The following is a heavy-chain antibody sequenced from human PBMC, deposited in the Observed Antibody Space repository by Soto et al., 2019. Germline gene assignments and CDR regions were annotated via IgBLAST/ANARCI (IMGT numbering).Heavy chain of an antibody. V-gene: IGHV3-7*01. D-gene: IGHD3-22*01. CDR3: ARPVYYYDSSGYPY. Sequence: WGSLRLSCAASGFTFISYWISCFRQSPGKGLEWVANIKQDGSEKYYVDSVKGRFTISRDNAKNSLYLQMNSLRAEDTAVYYCARPVYYYDSSGYPYWGQGTLVTVSS. CDR1: GFTFISYW. J-gene: IGHJ4*02. CDR2: IKQDGSEK.